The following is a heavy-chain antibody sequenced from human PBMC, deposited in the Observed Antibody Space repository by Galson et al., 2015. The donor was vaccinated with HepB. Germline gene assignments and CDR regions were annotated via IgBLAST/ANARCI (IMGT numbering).Heavy chain of an antibody. V-gene: IGHV3-30*03. CDR1: GFTFSAFG. Sequence: SLRLSCEASGFTFSAFGMHWVRQAPGKGLEWVAVISNDGDNKYYADSEKGRFTITRDNSKNTMYLQMNSLRAEDTAVYYCARDRYVRSGYCFYYYMDVWGKGTTVTVSS. CDR2: ISNDGDNK. J-gene: IGHJ6*03. CDR3: ARDRYVRSGYCFYYYMDV. D-gene: IGHD3-3*01.